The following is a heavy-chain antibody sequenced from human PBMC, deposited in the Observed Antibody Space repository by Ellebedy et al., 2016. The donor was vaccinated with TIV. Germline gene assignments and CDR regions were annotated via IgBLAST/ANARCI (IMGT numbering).Heavy chain of an antibody. D-gene: IGHD4-17*01. CDR2: IRQEGDEI. CDR3: AGRASYGDYAVQVNPWFDP. Sequence: GGSLRLSCAASGFNFRSYWMTWVRQAPGKGLEWVAKIRQEGDEIYYVESVKGRFTISRDNAKNSRFLQMNSLRVEATAVYYCAGRASYGDYAVQVNPWFDPWGQGTLVTVSS. V-gene: IGHV3-7*01. J-gene: IGHJ5*02. CDR1: GFNFRSYW.